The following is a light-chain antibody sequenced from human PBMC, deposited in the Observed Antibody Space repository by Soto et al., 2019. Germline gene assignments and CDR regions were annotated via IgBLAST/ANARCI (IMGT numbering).Light chain of an antibody. J-gene: IGKJ4*01. CDR2: LGS. V-gene: IGKV2-28*01. CDR3: MQALQTPLT. Sequence: DIVMTQSPLSLPVTPGEPASISCRSSQSLLHSNGYNYLDWYLQKPGQSPQFLIYLGSNRASGVPDRFSGNGSGTDFTLKISRVEADDVGVYYCMQALQTPLTFGGGTKVEIK. CDR1: QSLLHSNGYNY.